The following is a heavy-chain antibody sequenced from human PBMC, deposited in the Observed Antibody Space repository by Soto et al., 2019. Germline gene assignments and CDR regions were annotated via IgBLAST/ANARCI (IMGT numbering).Heavy chain of an antibody. D-gene: IGHD4-4*01. CDR3: AKGAITVTTTPLEF. CDR1: GFTFDDYA. V-gene: IGHV3-9*01. J-gene: IGHJ4*02. CDR2: ISWDSDDI. Sequence: SLRLSCAAFGFTFDDYAMHWVRQAPGKGLEWVSGISWDSDDIDYAGSVKGRLTISRDNAKNFLYLQMNSLRVEDTALYYCAKGAITVTTTPLEFWGQGTLVTVSS.